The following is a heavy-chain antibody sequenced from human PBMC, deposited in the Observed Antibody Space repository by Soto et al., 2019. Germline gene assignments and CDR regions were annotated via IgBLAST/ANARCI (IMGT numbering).Heavy chain of an antibody. CDR2: ILNDGSNR. D-gene: IGHD3-10*01. CDR3: ARDDEYSGNGMDV. V-gene: IGHV3-33*01. J-gene: IGHJ6*02. Sequence: QVQLVESGGGVVQPGRSLRLSCAASEFTFSNYGMHWVRQAPGKGLEWEAVILNDGSNRYHVDSVKDRFTISRDNSKNTLYLQMNSLRAEDTAVYYCARDDEYSGNGMDVWGQGTTVTVS. CDR1: EFTFSNYG.